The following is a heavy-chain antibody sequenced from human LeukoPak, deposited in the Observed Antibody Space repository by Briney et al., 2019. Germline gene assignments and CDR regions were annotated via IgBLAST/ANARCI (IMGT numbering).Heavy chain of an antibody. V-gene: IGHV4-4*07. CDR2: IYTSGST. D-gene: IGHD2-2*01. CDR1: GGSISSYY. Sequence: SETLSLTCTVSGGSISSYYWSWIRQPAGKGLEWIGRIYTSGSTNYNPSLKSRVTMSVDTSKNQFSLKLSSVTAADTAVYYCARDCSSTSCYWWGFDYWGQGTLVTVPS. CDR3: ARDCSSTSCYWWGFDY. J-gene: IGHJ4*02.